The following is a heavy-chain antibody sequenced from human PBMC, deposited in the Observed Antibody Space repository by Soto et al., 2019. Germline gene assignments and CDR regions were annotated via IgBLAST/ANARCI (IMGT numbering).Heavy chain of an antibody. CDR1: GGSFTSYY. Sequence: KTSETLSLTCTVSGGSFTSYYWTWIRQPAGKGLEWVGRIYTSGSTNYNPSLKSRVTMSVGTSKNQFSLNLTSVTAADTAVYYCAREVAEAARYLDYWGQGTLVTVSS. D-gene: IGHD6-6*01. J-gene: IGHJ4*02. CDR3: AREVAEAARYLDY. V-gene: IGHV4-4*07. CDR2: IYTSGST.